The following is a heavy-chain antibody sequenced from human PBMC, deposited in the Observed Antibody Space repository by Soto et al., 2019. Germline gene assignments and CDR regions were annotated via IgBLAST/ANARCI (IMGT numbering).Heavy chain of an antibody. CDR2: IRSKANSYAT. J-gene: IGHJ3*02. CDR3: TRQTETGYSSGWYVPGDAFDI. CDR1: GFTFSSYG. V-gene: IGHV3-73*01. D-gene: IGHD6-19*01. Sequence: GGSLRLSCAASGFTFSSYGMHWVRQASGKGLEWVGRIRSKANSYATAYAASVKGRFTISRDDSKNTAYLQMNSLKTEDTAVYYCTRQTETGYSSGWYVPGDAFDIWGQGTMVTVSS.